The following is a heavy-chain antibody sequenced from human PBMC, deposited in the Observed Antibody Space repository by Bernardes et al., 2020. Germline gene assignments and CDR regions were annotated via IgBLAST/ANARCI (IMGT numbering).Heavy chain of an antibody. V-gene: IGHV4-34*01. CDR3: ARGDGDCSGGSCYSRWFDP. CDR1: GGSFSGYY. CDR2: INHSGST. J-gene: IGHJ5*02. D-gene: IGHD2-15*01. Sequence: SETLSLTCAVYGGSFSGYYWSWIRQPPGKGLEWIGEINHSGSTNYNPSLKSRVTISVDTSKNQFSLKLSSVTAADTAVYYCARGDGDCSGGSCYSRWFDPWGQGTLVTVSS.